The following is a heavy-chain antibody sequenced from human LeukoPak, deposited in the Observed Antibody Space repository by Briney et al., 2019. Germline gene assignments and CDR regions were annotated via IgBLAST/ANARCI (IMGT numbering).Heavy chain of an antibody. D-gene: IGHD3-16*02. CDR2: IYYSGST. CDR3: ARSDYDYVWGSYRPFDY. CDR1: GGSISSYY. Sequence: SETLSLTCSVSGGSISSYYWSWIRQPPGKGLEWIGYIYYSGSTNYNPSLKSRVTISVDTSKNQFSLKLSSVTAADTAVYYCARSDYDYVWGSYRPFDYWGQGTLVTVSS. V-gene: IGHV4-59*01. J-gene: IGHJ4*02.